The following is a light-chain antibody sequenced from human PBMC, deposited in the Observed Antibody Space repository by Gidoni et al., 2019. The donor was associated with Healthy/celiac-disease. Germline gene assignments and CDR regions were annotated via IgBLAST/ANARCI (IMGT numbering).Light chain of an antibody. CDR3: QQYGGT. CDR1: HSVSSSY. V-gene: IGKV3-20*01. CDR2: GAS. Sequence: EIVLTQSPGTLSLSPGERATLSCRASHSVSSSYLAWYQQKPGQAPRLLIYGASSRATGIPDRFSGSGSGTDFTLTISRLEPEDFAVYYCQQYGGTFGQGTKVEIK. J-gene: IGKJ1*01.